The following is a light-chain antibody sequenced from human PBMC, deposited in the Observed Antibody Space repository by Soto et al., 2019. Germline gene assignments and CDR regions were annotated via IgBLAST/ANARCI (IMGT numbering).Light chain of an antibody. J-gene: IGLJ3*02. CDR3: CSYAGSYTKV. Sequence: QSVQTQPRSVSGSPGQSVTISCTGTSSDVGGYNYVSWYQQHPGKAPKLMIYDVSKRPSGVPDRFSGSKSGNTASLTISGLQAEDEADYYCCSYAGSYTKVFGGGTKLTVL. CDR2: DVS. CDR1: SSDVGGYNY. V-gene: IGLV2-11*01.